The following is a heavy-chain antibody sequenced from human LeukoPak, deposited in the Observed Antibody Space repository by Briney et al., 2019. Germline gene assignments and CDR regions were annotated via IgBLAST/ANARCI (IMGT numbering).Heavy chain of an antibody. D-gene: IGHD1-1*01. V-gene: IGHV4-59*01. CDR3: ARYSATGNYFDY. J-gene: IGHJ4*02. Sequence: SETLSLTCAVYGGSFSGYYWSWIRQPPGKGLEWIGYIYYSGSTNYNPSLKSRVTISVDTSKNQFTLKLSSVTAADTAVYYCARYSATGNYFDYWGQGTLVTVSS. CDR1: GGSFSGYY. CDR2: IYYSGST.